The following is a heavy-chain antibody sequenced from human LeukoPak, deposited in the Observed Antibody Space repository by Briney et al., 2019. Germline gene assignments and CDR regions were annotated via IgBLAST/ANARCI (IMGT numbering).Heavy chain of an antibody. Sequence: GGSLRLSCAASGFSFNDYGMNWVRQAPGKGLEWVANIKRDGSEKYYVDSVKGRFTISRDNAKNSLYLQMDSLRAEDTAVYYCARSRSAGYWGQGTLVTVSS. CDR3: ARSRSAGY. CDR2: IKRDGSEK. J-gene: IGHJ4*02. CDR1: GFSFNDYG. V-gene: IGHV3-7*01.